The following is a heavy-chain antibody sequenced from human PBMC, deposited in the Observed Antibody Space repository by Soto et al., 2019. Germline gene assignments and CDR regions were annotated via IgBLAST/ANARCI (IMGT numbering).Heavy chain of an antibody. J-gene: IGHJ4*02. Sequence: QVQLQESGPGLVKPSQTLSLTCTVSAGSISSGGYYWRWIRQHPGKGLEWIGYLYYSGSTYYNPSLKSRVTISAVTSKNHCSLELSSVTAADTAVYYCAGGPYALVVAAGTFDSWGQGTLVTVSS. D-gene: IGHD6-13*01. V-gene: IGHV4-31*03. CDR3: AGGPYALVVAAGTFDS. CDR1: AGSISSGGYY. CDR2: LYYSGST.